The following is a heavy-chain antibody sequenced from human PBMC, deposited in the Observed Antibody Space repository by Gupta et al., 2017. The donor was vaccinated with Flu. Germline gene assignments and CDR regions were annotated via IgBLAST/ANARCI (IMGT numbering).Heavy chain of an antibody. CDR2: TTSGGTVS. Sequence: EMQLLESGGGSVQPGGSLRLSCVASGFTFAQRAMGWVRQRPGKGLEWVAGTTSGGTVSYYGDSVKGRFTISRDNLKDTLYLQMTSLRGDDSAMYYCAKGRYGTNGFDIWGQGTVVHVSS. D-gene: IGHD2-8*01. J-gene: IGHJ3*02. CDR3: AKGRYGTNGFDI. CDR1: GFTFAQRA. V-gene: IGHV3-23*03.